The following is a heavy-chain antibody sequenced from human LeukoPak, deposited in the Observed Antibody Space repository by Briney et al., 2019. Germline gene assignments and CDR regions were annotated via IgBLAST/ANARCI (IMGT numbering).Heavy chain of an antibody. V-gene: IGHV3-23*01. J-gene: IGHJ4*02. CDR1: GGSFSGYY. CDR3: AKGTYYDFWSGPDDY. Sequence: ETLSLTCAVYGGSFSGYYWSWVRQAPGKGLEWVSAISGSGGSTYYADSVKGRFTISRDNSKNTLYLQMNSLRAEDTAVYYCAKGTYYDFWSGPDDYWGQGTPVTVSS. CDR2: ISGSGGST. D-gene: IGHD3-3*01.